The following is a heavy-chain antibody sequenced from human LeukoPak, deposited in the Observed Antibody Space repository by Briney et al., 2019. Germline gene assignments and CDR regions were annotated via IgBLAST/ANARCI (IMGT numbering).Heavy chain of an antibody. CDR1: GFTFNTLN. D-gene: IGHD3-9*01. J-gene: IGHJ4*02. CDR3: ARGHYDVLAASYKWTPDY. V-gene: IGHV3-21*01. CDR2: ITSGGDYI. Sequence: PGGSLRLSCAASGFTFNTLNMNWVRQAPGKGLEWGSSITSGGDYIYYADSVKGRFTTSRDNAKNSLSLQLNSLRVEDTAVYYCARGHYDVLAASYKWTPDYWGQGTLVTVSS.